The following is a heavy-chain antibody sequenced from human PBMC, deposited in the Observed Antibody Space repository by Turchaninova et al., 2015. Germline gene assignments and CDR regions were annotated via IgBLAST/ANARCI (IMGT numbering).Heavy chain of an antibody. V-gene: IGHV1-2*04. CDR2: INAKTGGK. D-gene: IGHD5-24*01. Sequence: QVQLVQSGAEVKKPGASVKVSCKASGYTFSDYYMAWVRQAPGQGIGWEGWINAKTGGKNKAHKFRGLVTRTMDTSISTAFVELSSLRFEDTAVYYCARNQDGLGYWGQGTLVTVSS. CDR1: GYTFSDYY. J-gene: IGHJ4*02. CDR3: ARNQDGLGY.